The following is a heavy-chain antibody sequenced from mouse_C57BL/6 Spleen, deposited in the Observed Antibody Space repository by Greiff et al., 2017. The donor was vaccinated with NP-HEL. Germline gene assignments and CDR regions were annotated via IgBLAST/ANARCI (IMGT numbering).Heavy chain of an antibody. V-gene: IGHV1-69*01. CDR2: IDPSDSYT. Sequence: QVHVKQPGAELVMPGASVKLSCKASGYTFTSYWMHWVKQRPGQGLAWIGEIDPSDSYTNYNQKFKGKSTLTVDKSSSTAYMQRSSLTSEDSAVYYCATRGDTAQATYGYFDDWGQGTTLTVSS. CDR3: ATRGDTAQATYGYFDD. CDR1: GYTFTSYW. D-gene: IGHD3-2*02. J-gene: IGHJ2*01.